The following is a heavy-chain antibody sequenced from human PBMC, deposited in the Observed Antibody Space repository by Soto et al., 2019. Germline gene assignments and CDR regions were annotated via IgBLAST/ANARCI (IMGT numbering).Heavy chain of an antibody. V-gene: IGHV3-21*01. CDR1: GFTFSSYS. CDR3: AREGTTVATVGDY. CDR2: ISGSSNYI. J-gene: IGHJ4*02. D-gene: IGHD4-17*01. Sequence: EVQLVESGGGLVKSGGSLRLSCVASGFTFSSYSMNWVRQPPGKGLEWVSSISGSSNYIYYADSVTGRFTIARDNAKNALYRQRNSRRAEDTAVYYCAREGTTVATVGDYWGQGTLVAVAS.